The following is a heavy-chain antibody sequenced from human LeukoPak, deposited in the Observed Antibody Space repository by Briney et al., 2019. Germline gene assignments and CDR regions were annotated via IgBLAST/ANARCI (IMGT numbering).Heavy chain of an antibody. V-gene: IGHV3-9*01. CDR2: ISWNSGSI. CDR3: AKTPVAGTDYGMDV. D-gene: IGHD6-19*01. Sequence: PGRSLRLSCAASGFTFDDYAMHWVRQAPGKGLEWVSGISWNSGSIGYADSVKGRFTISRDNAKNSLYLQMNSLRAEDTAVYYCAKTPVAGTDYGMDVWGQGTTVTVSS. CDR1: GFTFDDYA. J-gene: IGHJ6*02.